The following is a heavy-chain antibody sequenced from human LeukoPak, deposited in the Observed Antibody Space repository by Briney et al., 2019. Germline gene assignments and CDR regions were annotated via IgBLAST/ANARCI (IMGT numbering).Heavy chain of an antibody. D-gene: IGHD3-9*01. CDR1: GFTFSSYW. CDR2: IKQDGSEK. CDR3: ARTRYYDILTGYYKGYYYYYMDV. Sequence: GGSLRLSCAASGFTFSSYWMSWVRQAPGKGLEWVANIKQDGSEKYYVDSVKGRFTISRDNAKNSLYLQMNSLRAEDTAVYYCARTRYYDILTGYYKGYYYYYMDVWGKGTTVTISS. J-gene: IGHJ6*03. V-gene: IGHV3-7*01.